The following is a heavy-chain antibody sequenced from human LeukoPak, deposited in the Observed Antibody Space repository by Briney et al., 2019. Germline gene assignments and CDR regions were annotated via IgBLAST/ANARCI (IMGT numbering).Heavy chain of an antibody. CDR1: GYTFTVYY. D-gene: IGHD2-8*01. CDR2: INPNSGGA. V-gene: IGHV1-2*02. Sequence: GASVNVSFKASGYTFTVYYMYWVRQAPGQGLDWVGWINPNSGGANYAQKFQGRVTMTRDTSISTAYMELSRLRSDHTAVYYCARAGAPYCTNGVCYEKNWFDPWGQGTLVTVSS. J-gene: IGHJ5*02. CDR3: ARAGAPYCTNGVCYEKNWFDP.